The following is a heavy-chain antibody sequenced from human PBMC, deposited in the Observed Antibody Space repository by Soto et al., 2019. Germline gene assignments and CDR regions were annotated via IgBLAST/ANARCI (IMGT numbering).Heavy chain of an antibody. D-gene: IGHD3-22*01. J-gene: IGHJ4*02. CDR3: ARGQSGRITMIPYDFDY. Sequence: GASVKVSCKASGGTFSSYAISWVRQAPGQGLEWMGGIIPIFGTANYAQKFQGRVTITADESTSTAYMELSSLRSEDTAVYYCARGQSGRITMIPYDFDYWGQGTLVTVSS. CDR2: IIPIFGTA. CDR1: GGTFSSYA. V-gene: IGHV1-69*13.